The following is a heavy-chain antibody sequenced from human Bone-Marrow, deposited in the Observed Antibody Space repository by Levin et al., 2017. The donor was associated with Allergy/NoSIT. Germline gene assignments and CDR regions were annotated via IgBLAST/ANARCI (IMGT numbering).Heavy chain of an antibody. V-gene: IGHV4-34*01. CDR1: GGSFSGYY. CDR3: ARGLPPLVVPAADPRNYWYFDL. D-gene: IGHD2-2*01. CDR2: INHSGST. J-gene: IGHJ2*01. Sequence: PSETLSLTCAVYGGSFSGYYWSWFRQPPGKGLEWIGEINHSGSTNYNPSLKSRVTISVDTSKNQFSLKLSSVTAADTAVYYCARGLPPLVVPAADPRNYWYFDLWGRGTLVTVAS.